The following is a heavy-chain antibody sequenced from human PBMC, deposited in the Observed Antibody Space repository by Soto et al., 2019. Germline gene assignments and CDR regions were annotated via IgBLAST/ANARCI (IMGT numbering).Heavy chain of an antibody. Sequence: SETLSLTCTVSGGSIGSYYWSWIRQSPEKGLEWIAFIHHSGSTNYKPSLKSRVAISVDTSNNQFSLKLTSVTAADTAVYYCARVSGIYYYGMDVWGQGTTVTVSS. D-gene: IGHD3-10*01. J-gene: IGHJ6*02. V-gene: IGHV4-59*12. CDR2: IHHSGST. CDR3: ARVSGIYYYGMDV. CDR1: GGSIGSYY.